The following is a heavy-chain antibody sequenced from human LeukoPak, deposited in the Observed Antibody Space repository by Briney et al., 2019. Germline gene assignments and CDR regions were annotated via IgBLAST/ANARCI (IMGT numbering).Heavy chain of an antibody. CDR1: GFASSGYG. CDR2: ITGSGGST. Sequence: PGGSLRLSCACSGFASSGYGMSWVRQAPGKGLEWVSAITGSGGSTYYADAVKGRFSISRDNSRNTLYLQMNSLRAEDTAIYYCARDPHYTYGYYFDYWGQGTLVTVSS. D-gene: IGHD5-18*01. CDR3: ARDPHYTYGYYFDY. J-gene: IGHJ4*02. V-gene: IGHV3-23*01.